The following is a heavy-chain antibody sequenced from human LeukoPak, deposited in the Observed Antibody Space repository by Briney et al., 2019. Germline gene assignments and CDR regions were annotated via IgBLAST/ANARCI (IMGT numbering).Heavy chain of an antibody. Sequence: GGSLRLSCAASGFTFSDYGVHWGRQAPGKGLGWVAVIANDGRDKKYADSVRGRFTISRDDAKNSLYLQMNSLRDEDTAVYFCARDHIWAFDAWGQGTMVTVSS. CDR1: GFTFSDYG. V-gene: IGHV3-33*05. J-gene: IGHJ3*01. CDR3: ARDHIWAFDA. CDR2: IANDGRDK.